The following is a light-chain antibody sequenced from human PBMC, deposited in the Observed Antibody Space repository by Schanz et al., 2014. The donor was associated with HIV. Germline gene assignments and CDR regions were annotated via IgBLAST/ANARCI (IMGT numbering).Light chain of an antibody. CDR1: QSVSSSY. CDR3: QQRSNWQGT. J-gene: IGKJ5*01. Sequence: EIVLTQSPGTLSLSPGERATLSCRASQSVSSSYLAWYQQKVGQAPRLLIYGASTRVTGIPARFSGSGSGTEFTLTISSLEPEDFAVYYCQQRSNWQGTFGQGTRLEIK. V-gene: IGKV3D-20*02. CDR2: GAS.